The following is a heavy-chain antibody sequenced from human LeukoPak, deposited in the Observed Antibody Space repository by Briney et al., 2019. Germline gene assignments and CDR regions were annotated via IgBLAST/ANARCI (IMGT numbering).Heavy chain of an antibody. Sequence: GGSLRLSCAASGFTVRSNYMSWVRQAPGKGLEWVSVIYSGGSTDYADSVNGRYTISKDNSKNTLYLQMNSLRAEDTAVYYCAGGPYDTDAFDLWGQGTMVTVSS. D-gene: IGHD3-22*01. CDR1: GFTVRSNY. CDR3: AGGPYDTDAFDL. V-gene: IGHV3-53*01. J-gene: IGHJ3*01. CDR2: IYSGGST.